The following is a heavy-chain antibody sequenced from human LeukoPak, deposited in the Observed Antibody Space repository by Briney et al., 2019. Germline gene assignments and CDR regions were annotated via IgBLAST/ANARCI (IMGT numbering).Heavy chain of an antibody. D-gene: IGHD3-22*01. CDR3: ARDDDSGGYYNY. CDR2: IYYSGST. J-gene: IGHJ4*02. Sequence: PSETLSLTCTVSGGSISSYYWSWIRQHPGKGLEWIGYIYYSGSTNYNPSLKSRVTISVDTSKNQFYLKLSSMTAADTAVYYCARDDDSGGYYNYWGQGTLVTVSS. V-gene: IGHV4-59*12. CDR1: GGSISSYY.